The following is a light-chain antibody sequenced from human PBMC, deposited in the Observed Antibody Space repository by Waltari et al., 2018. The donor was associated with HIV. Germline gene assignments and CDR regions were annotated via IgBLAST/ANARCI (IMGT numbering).Light chain of an antibody. CDR3: SSYAGSTVI. Sequence: HSALTQPPPASGSPGQSVTISCTGTSSDVGGHKYVSWYQQHPGKAPKLIIYEVSKRPSGVPDRFSGSKSGNTASLTVSGLQADDEADFYCSSYAGSTVIFGGGTKLTVL. CDR2: EVS. J-gene: IGLJ2*01. CDR1: SSDVGGHKY. V-gene: IGLV2-8*01.